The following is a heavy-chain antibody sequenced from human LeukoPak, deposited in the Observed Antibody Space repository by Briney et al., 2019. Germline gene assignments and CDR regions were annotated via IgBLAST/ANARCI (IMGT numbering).Heavy chain of an antibody. CDR1: GYTFTSYD. D-gene: IGHD5-12*01. J-gene: IGHJ4*02. V-gene: IGHV1-8*01. CDR3: ARMGYSGYDRGDYFDY. CDR2: MNPNNGNT. Sequence: GASVKVSCKASGYTFTSYDINWVRQATGQGLEWMGWMNPNNGNTGYAQKFQGRVTMTRNTSISTAYMELSSLRSEDTAVYYCARMGYSGYDRGDYFDYWGQGTLGTVSS.